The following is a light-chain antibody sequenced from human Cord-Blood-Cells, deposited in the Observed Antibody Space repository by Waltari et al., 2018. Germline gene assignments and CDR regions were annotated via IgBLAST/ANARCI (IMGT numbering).Light chain of an antibody. J-gene: IGLJ3*02. CDR1: SSDVGSYNL. Sequence: QSALTQPASVSGSPGQSITISCTGTSSDVGSYNLVSWYQQPPGKAPKLMIYEGSKRPSGVSKRFSGSKSGNTASLTISGLQAEDEADYYCCAYAGSSTWVCGGGTKLTVL. V-gene: IGLV2-23*01. CDR2: EGS. CDR3: CAYAGSSTWV.